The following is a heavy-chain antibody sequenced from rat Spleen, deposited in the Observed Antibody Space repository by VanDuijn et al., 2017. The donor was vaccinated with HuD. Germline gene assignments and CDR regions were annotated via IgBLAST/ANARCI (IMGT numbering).Heavy chain of an antibody. V-gene: IGHV5-20*01. CDR3: TTDYDGTYYYGWYFGF. J-gene: IGHJ1*01. Sequence: EVQLVESGGGLVQPGRSMKLSCAASGFTFSNFDMAWVRQAPTKGLAWVASISYDGSSTYYRDSVRGRFTISRDNSKSTLYLQMDSLRSEDTATYYCTTDYDGTYYYGWYFGFWGPGTMVTVSS. CDR2: ISYDGSST. CDR1: GFTFSNFD. D-gene: IGHD1-12*02.